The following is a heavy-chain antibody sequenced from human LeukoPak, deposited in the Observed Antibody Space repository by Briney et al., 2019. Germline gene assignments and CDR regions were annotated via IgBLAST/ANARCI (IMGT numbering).Heavy chain of an antibody. V-gene: IGHV3-23*01. CDR2: LDPSGSST. D-gene: IGHD3-9*01. CDR1: GITFSTYG. CDR3: AKDSPILTY. J-gene: IGHJ4*02. Sequence: GGSLRLSCVASGITFSTYGMSWVRQAPEKGLEWVSALDPSGSSTYYADSVKGRFTISRDNSKNTLYLQMNSLRAEDTAVYYCAKDSPILTYWGQGTLVSVSS.